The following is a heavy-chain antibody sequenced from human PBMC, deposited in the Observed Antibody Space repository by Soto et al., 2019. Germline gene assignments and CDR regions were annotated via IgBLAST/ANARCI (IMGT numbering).Heavy chain of an antibody. Sequence: GGSLRLSCVASGFKFGYYAMHWVRQAPGKGLEWVSGVSWNSEVVGYADSVKGRFTISRDNAKNSLFLQMNSVRTDDTALYYCAKDRGPCSGNKCSSLYYYYGMDVWGQGTTVTVSS. CDR3: AKDRGPCSGNKCSSLYYYYGMDV. V-gene: IGHV3-9*01. J-gene: IGHJ6*02. CDR2: VSWNSEVV. D-gene: IGHD2-15*01. CDR1: GFKFGYYA.